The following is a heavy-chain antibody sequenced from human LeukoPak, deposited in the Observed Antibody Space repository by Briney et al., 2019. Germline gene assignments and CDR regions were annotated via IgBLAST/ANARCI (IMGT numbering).Heavy chain of an antibody. CDR1: GGSISSGDYY. V-gene: IGHV4-30-4*01. Sequence: NSSETLSLTCTVSGGSISSGDYYWSWIRQPPGKGLEWIGYIYYSGSTYYNPSLKSRVTMSVDTSKNQFSLKLSSVTAADTAVYYWARELTYADYWGQGTLVTVSS. D-gene: IGHD4/OR15-4a*01. CDR2: IYYSGST. J-gene: IGHJ4*02. CDR3: ARELTYADY.